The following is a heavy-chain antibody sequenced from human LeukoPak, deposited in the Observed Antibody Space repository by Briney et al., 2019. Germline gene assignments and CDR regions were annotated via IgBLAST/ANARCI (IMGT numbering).Heavy chain of an antibody. J-gene: IGHJ4*02. V-gene: IGHV1-8*01. CDR1: GYTFTSYD. CDR3: ARGNGGIVVVPAAPDY. D-gene: IGHD2-2*01. Sequence: ASVKVSCKASGYTFTSYDINWVRQATGQGLEWMGWMNPNSGNTGYEQKFQGRVTMTRDTSISTAYMELSSLRFEDTAVYYCARGNGGIVVVPAAPDYWGQGTLATVSS. CDR2: MNPNSGNT.